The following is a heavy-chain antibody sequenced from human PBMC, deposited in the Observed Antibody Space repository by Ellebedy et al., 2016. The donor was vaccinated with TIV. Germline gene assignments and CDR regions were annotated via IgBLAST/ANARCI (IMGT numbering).Heavy chain of an antibody. J-gene: IGHJ5*02. CDR1: GGSISSYY. Sequence: SETLSLTXTVSGGSISSYYWSWIRQPPGKGLEWIGYVYYTGSTNHNPFLKSRVTISVDTSKNQFSLKLSSVTAADTAVYYCARGPINWFDPWGQGTLVTVSS. V-gene: IGHV4-59*12. CDR3: ARGPINWFDP. CDR2: VYYTGST.